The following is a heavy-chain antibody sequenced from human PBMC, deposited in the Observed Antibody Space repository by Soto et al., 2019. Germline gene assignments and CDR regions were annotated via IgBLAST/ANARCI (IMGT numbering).Heavy chain of an antibody. CDR1: GFTFSSYA. V-gene: IGHV3-23*01. J-gene: IGHJ4*02. CDR3: ARYNWNDIPPCLDY. D-gene: IGHD1-20*01. CDR2: ISGSGGST. Sequence: EVQLLESGGGLVQPGGSLRLSCAASGFTFSSYAMSWVRQSPGKGLEWVSAISGSGGSTYYADSVKGRFTISRDNSKNTLYLQMNSLRAEDTAVYYCARYNWNDIPPCLDYWGQGTLVTVSS.